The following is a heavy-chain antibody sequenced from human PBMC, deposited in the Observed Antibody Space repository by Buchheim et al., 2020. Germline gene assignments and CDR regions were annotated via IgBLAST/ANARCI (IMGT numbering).Heavy chain of an antibody. Sequence: EVQLLESGGGLVQPGGSLRLSCAASGFTFSSYAMSWVRQAPGKGLEWVSAISGSGGSTYYADSVKGRFTISRDNSKDTLYLQMNSLRAEDTAVYYCAKDPVRFLGWLLSPGGYFDYWGQGTL. CDR3: AKDPVRFLGWLLSPGGYFDY. D-gene: IGHD3-3*01. CDR1: GFTFSSYA. CDR2: ISGSGGST. V-gene: IGHV3-23*01. J-gene: IGHJ4*02.